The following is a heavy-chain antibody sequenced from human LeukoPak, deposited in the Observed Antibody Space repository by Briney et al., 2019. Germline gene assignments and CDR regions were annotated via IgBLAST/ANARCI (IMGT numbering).Heavy chain of an antibody. V-gene: IGHV3-21*01. CDR3: ARDAGYCTGGVCHRVHDAFDI. J-gene: IGHJ3*02. Sequence: GGSLRLSCAASGFTFSSYSMNWVRQAPGKGLEWVSSICSSSSYIYYADSVKGRLTISRDNAKNSLYLQMNSLRAEYTAVYYCARDAGYCTGGVCHRVHDAFDIWGQGTMVTVSS. CDR1: GFTFSSYS. CDR2: ICSSSSYI. D-gene: IGHD2-8*02.